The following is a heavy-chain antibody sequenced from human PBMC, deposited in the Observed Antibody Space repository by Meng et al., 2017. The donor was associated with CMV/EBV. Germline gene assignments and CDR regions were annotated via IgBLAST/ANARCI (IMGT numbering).Heavy chain of an antibody. D-gene: IGHD3-22*01. CDR3: ARDGPVTMIVVGNWFDH. CDR1: GGSISSSSYY. Sequence: SETLSLTCTVSGGSISSSSYYWGWIRQPPGKGLEWIGSIYYSGSTYYNPSLKSRVTISVDTSKNQFSLKLSSVTAADTAVYYCARDGPVTMIVVGNWFDHWGQGTLVTVSS. J-gene: IGHJ5*02. V-gene: IGHV4-39*07. CDR2: IYYSGST.